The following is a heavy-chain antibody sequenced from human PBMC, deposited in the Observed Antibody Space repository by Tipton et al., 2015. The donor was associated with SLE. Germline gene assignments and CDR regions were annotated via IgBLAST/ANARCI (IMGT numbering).Heavy chain of an antibody. V-gene: IGHV4-34*10. D-gene: IGHD6-19*01. CDR1: RGSLTGYS. J-gene: IGHJ2*01. CDR2: IDRDGSP. Sequence: PGLVKPSETLSLVCVVNRGSLTGYSWNWIRQFPGKGLEWIGEIDRDGSPNYKSSLQNRVTMSVDTSKNQFSLKLSSVTAADTAGYYCARLQWLVLNWYFDLWGRGTLVTVSS. CDR3: ARLQWLVLNWYFDL.